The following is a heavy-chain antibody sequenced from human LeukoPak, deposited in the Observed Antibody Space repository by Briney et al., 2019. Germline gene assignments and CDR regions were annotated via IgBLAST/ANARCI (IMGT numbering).Heavy chain of an antibody. CDR1: GYTFTDNG. Sequence: GASVKVSCRTSGYTFTDNGISWVRQTAAQGLGWMGWINAFSGLTDYAPKFRDRVTLTTDSSTSTAYMELRSLRSDDTAVYYCVRYRVTFGGIIPFNYGMDVWGQGTTVTVSS. V-gene: IGHV1-18*01. CDR2: INAFSGLT. CDR3: VRYRVTFGGIIPFNYGMDV. J-gene: IGHJ6*02. D-gene: IGHD3-16*01.